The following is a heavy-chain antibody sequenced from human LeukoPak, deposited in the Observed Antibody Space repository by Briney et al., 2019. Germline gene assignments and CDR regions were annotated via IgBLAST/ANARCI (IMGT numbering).Heavy chain of an antibody. CDR2: IYYSGST. J-gene: IGHJ4*02. CDR1: GGSISSYY. V-gene: IGHV4-59*01. CDR3: ARSGYDILTGYYLTFDY. D-gene: IGHD3-9*01. Sequence: PSETLSPTCTVSGGSISSYYWSWIRQPPGKGLEWIGYIYYSGSTNYNPSLKSRVTISVDTSKNQFSLKLSSVTAADTAVYYCARSGYDILTGYYLTFDYWGQGTLVTVSS.